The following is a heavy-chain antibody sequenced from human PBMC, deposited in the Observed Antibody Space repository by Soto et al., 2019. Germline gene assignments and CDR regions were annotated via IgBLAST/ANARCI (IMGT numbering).Heavy chain of an antibody. V-gene: IGHV1-69*13. CDR2: IIPIFGTA. CDR3: ARDPQPPIAAAGTGSWDYYGMDV. Sequence: SVNVTCKASVRAFISYAIIWVRQAPGQWLELMGGIIPIFGTANYAQKFQGRVTITADESTSTAYMELSSLRDEDTAVYYCARDPQPPIAAAGTGSWDYYGMDVWGQGTTVTVSS. J-gene: IGHJ6*02. CDR1: VRAFISYA. D-gene: IGHD6-13*01.